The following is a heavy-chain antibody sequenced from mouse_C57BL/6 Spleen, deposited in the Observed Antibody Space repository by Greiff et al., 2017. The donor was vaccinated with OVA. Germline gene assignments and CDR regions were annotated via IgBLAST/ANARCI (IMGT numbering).Heavy chain of an antibody. V-gene: IGHV5-17*01. D-gene: IGHD2-4*01. J-gene: IGHJ4*01. Sequence: EVQGVESGGGLVKPGGSLKLSCAASGFTFSDYGMHWVRQAPEKGLEWVAYISSGSSTIYYADTVKGRFTISRDNAKNTLFLQMTSLRSEDTAMYYCASPKGDYDRDYYAMDYWGQGTSVTVSS. CDR2: ISSGSSTI. CDR1: GFTFSDYG. CDR3: ASPKGDYDRDYYAMDY.